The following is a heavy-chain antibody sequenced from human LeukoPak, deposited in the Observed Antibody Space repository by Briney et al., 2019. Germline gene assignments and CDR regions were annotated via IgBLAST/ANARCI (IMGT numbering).Heavy chain of an antibody. V-gene: IGHV4-34*01. Sequence: KTSETLSLTCAVYGGSFSGYYWSWTRQPPGKGLEWIGEINHSGSTNYNPSLKSRVTIPVDTSKNQFSLKLSSVTAADTAVYYCARVYYGSGSYLDYWGQGNLVTVSS. CDR1: GGSFSGYY. D-gene: IGHD3-10*01. CDR3: ARVYYGSGSYLDY. CDR2: INHSGST. J-gene: IGHJ4*02.